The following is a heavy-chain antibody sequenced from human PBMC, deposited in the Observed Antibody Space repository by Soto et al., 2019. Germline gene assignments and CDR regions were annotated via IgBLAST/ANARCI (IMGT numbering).Heavy chain of an antibody. CDR2: IDTSGTKI. CDR3: ASHYDMWSGYLSPVYY. D-gene: IGHD3-3*01. V-gene: IGHV3-11*01. J-gene: IGHJ4*02. CDR1: GYTFSDYY. Sequence: QVQLVESGGDLVKPGGSLRLSCAASGYTFSDYYMSWIRQAPGKGLEWISYIDTSGTKIYYADSVKGRFTITRDNAKNSLYLEMTSLRDEDTAVYYCASHYDMWSGYLSPVYYLGQGTLVTVSS.